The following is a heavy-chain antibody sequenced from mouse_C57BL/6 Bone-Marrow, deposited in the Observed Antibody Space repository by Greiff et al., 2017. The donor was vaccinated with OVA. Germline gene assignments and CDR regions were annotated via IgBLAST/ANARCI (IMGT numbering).Heavy chain of an antibody. V-gene: IGHV14-2*01. J-gene: IGHJ1*03. CDR2: IDPEDGET. Sequence: EVKLQESGAELVKPGASVKLSCTASGFNIKDYYMHWVKQRTEQGLEWIGRIDPEDGETKYAPKFQGKATITAETSSNTAYLQLSSLTSEDTAVYYCAFYYYGSFPHWYFDVWGTGTTVTVSS. D-gene: IGHD1-1*01. CDR1: GFNIKDYY. CDR3: AFYYYGSFPHWYFDV.